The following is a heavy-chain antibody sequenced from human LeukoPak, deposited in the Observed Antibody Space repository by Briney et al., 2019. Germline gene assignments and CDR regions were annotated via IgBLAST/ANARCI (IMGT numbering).Heavy chain of an antibody. Sequence: ASVKVSCKASGGTFSSYPISWVRQAPGQGLEWMGRIIPIFGTANYAQKFQGRVTITTDESTSTAYMELSSLRSEDTAVYYCAREGRGYSYGQVERWFDPWGQGTLVTVSS. D-gene: IGHD5-18*01. V-gene: IGHV1-69*05. CDR3: AREGRGYSYGQVERWFDP. J-gene: IGHJ5*02. CDR2: IIPIFGTA. CDR1: GGTFSSYP.